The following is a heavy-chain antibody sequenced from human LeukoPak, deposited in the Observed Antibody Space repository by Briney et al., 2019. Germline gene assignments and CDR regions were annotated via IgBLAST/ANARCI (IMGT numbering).Heavy chain of an antibody. Sequence: SRTLSLTCAISEDSVSSDSAAWNWIRQSPSRGLEWLGRTYYRSKWYNDYAVSVKSRITINPDTSKNQFSLQLNSVTPEDTAVYYCARGGSSGWSSNWDWGQGTLVTVSS. D-gene: IGHD6-19*01. CDR2: TYYRSKWYN. CDR3: ARGGSSGWSSNWD. CDR1: EDSVSSDSAA. V-gene: IGHV6-1*01. J-gene: IGHJ4*02.